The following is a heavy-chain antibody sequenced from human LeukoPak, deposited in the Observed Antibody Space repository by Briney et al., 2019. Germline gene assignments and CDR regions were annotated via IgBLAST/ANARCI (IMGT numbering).Heavy chain of an antibody. D-gene: IGHD3-9*01. V-gene: IGHV4-34*01. CDR3: ARGFLWNYDILTGYYPFDY. J-gene: IGHJ4*02. Sequence: PSETLSLTCAVYGGSFSGYYWSWIRQPPGKGLEWIGEINHSGSTNYNPSLKSRVTISVDTSKNQFSLKLSSVTAADTAVYYCARGFLWNYDILTGYYPFDYWGQGTLVTVSS. CDR1: GGSFSGYY. CDR2: INHSGST.